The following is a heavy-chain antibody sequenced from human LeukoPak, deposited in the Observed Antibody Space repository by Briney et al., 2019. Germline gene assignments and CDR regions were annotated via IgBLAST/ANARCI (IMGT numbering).Heavy chain of an antibody. V-gene: IGHV3-21*01. CDR3: ARGSGGWYATDY. D-gene: IGHD6-19*01. J-gene: IGHJ4*02. Sequence: GGSLRLSCAASGFTFSSYSMNWVRQAPGKGLEWVSSISSSSSYIYYADSVKGRFTISRDNAKNSLYLQMNSLRAEDTAVYYCARGSGGWYATDYWGQGTLVTVSS. CDR1: GFTFSSYS. CDR2: ISSSSSYI.